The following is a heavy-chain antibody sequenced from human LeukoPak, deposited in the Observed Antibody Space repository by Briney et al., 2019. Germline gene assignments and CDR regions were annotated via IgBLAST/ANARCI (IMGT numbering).Heavy chain of an antibody. V-gene: IGHV4-59*01. J-gene: IGHJ4*02. CDR2: IYYSGNT. CDR1: GGSISNYY. Sequence: SETLSLTCTVSGGSISNYYWSWIRQPPGKGLEWIGYIYYSGNTNYNPSLKSRVTISEDTSKNQFSLKLASVTAADTAVYYCARVGAAGDYYFDYWGQGTLVTVSS. CDR3: ARVGAAGDYYFDY. D-gene: IGHD6-13*01.